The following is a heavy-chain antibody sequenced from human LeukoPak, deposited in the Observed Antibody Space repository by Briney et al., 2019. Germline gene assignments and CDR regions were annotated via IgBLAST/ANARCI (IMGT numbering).Heavy chain of an antibody. CDR3: ARRAYYYYMDV. CDR2: IYYSGST. V-gene: IGHV4-59*01. J-gene: IGHJ6*03. Sequence: PSETLSLTCTVSGGSISSYYWSWVRQPPGKGLEGIGYIYYSGSTNYNPSLKSRVTISVDTSKNRFSLKLSSVTAADTAVYYCARRAYYYYMDVWGKGTTVTVSS. CDR1: GGSISSYY.